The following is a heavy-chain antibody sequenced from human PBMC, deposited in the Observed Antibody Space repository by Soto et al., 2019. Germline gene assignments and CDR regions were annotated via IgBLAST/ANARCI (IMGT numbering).Heavy chain of an antibody. V-gene: IGHV4-59*08. CDR2: IYDTGST. CDR3: ARSACTNLDY. CDR1: GGSISNNY. Sequence: QVQLQESGPGLVKPSETLSLNCTVSGGSISNNYWTWIRQPPGKGLEWIGYIYDTGSTSYNSSFKSRVTISLDTPKNLFSLSLSSVTAADTAVYYCARSACTNLDYWGQGTPVTVSS. J-gene: IGHJ4*02.